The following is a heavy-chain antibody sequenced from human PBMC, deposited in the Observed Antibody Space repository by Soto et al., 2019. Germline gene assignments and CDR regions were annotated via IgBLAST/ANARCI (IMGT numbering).Heavy chain of an antibody. Sequence: ASVKVSCKASGYTFTSSGIICARQAPGQGLEWMGWISAYNGNTNYAQKLQGRVTMTTDTSTSTAYMELRSLRSEDTAVYYCARSAGKAYMDIWGKGSTVTVS. CDR2: ISAYNGNT. CDR3: ARSAGKAYMDI. D-gene: IGHD3-10*01. J-gene: IGHJ6*03. V-gene: IGHV1-18*01. CDR1: GYTFTSSG.